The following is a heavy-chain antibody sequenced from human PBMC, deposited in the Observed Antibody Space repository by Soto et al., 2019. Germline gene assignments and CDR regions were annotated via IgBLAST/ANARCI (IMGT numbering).Heavy chain of an antibody. Sequence: GGSLRLSCAASGFTFSIHSMNWVRQARGKWLEWVSSISSSSSYIYYADSVKGRFTISRDNAKNSLYLQMNSLRAEDTAVYYCARDSITYYYDSSGYPKGPEGYYGMDVWGQGTTVTVSS. D-gene: IGHD3-22*01. V-gene: IGHV3-21*01. CDR3: ARDSITYYYDSSGYPKGPEGYYGMDV. CDR2: ISSSSSYI. J-gene: IGHJ6*02. CDR1: GFTFSIHS.